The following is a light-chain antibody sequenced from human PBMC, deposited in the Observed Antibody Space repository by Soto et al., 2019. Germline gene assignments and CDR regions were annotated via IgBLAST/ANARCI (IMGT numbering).Light chain of an antibody. Sequence: DIQMTQSPSTLSASVGDRVTITCRASQSISSWLAWYQQKPVKAPKLLIYDASRLESGVPSRFSGSGSGTEFNLTISSLQPDDFATYYCQQYNSYSFGQGTKLEIK. CDR2: DAS. CDR1: QSISSW. V-gene: IGKV1-5*01. J-gene: IGKJ2*01. CDR3: QQYNSYS.